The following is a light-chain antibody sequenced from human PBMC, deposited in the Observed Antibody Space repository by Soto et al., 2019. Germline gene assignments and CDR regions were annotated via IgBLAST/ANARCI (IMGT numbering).Light chain of an antibody. Sequence: DIQMTQSPSTLSASVGDRVTITCRASQSISTWLAWYQQKPGKAPKLLIYKASSLESGVPSRFGGSGSGTEFTLIISSLQPDDFATYYCQQYINRWTFGQGTKVDIK. CDR1: QSISTW. CDR3: QQYINRWT. V-gene: IGKV1-5*03. J-gene: IGKJ1*01. CDR2: KAS.